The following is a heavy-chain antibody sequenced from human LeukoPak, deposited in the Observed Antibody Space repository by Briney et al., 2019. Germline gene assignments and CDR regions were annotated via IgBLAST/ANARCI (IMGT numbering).Heavy chain of an antibody. D-gene: IGHD4-11*01. CDR2: IDSGGST. J-gene: IGHJ3*02. CDR1: GFTVSSNY. CDR3: ARESDYNGGSFDI. V-gene: IGHV3-66*01. Sequence: HPGGSLRLSCAASGFTVSSNYMSWVRQAPGKGLEWVSVIDSGGSTYYADSVKGRFTISRDNSKNTLYLQMNSLRAEDTAVYYCARESDYNGGSFDIWGQGTMVTVSS.